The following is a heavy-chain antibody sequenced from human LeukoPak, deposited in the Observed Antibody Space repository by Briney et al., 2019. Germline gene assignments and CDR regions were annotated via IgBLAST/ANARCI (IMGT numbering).Heavy chain of an antibody. D-gene: IGHD1-26*01. CDR1: DGSINNYY. CDR3: ARGRSNYYGMDV. Sequence: PSETLSLTCSVSDGSINNYYWNWIRRPPGKGLEWLGYIYYNGNTNYSPSLKSRVTMSVDTSKNLFSLKVSSVTAADTAVYYCARGRSNYYGMDVWGQGTTVTVSS. V-gene: IGHV4-59*01. CDR2: IYYNGNT. J-gene: IGHJ6*02.